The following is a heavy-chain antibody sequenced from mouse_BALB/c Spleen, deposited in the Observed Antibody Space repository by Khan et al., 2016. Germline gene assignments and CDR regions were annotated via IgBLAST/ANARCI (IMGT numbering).Heavy chain of an antibody. CDR2: ISYSGGP. V-gene: IGHV3-8*02. CDR3: ARYVGSRYEGGMDD. J-gene: IGHJ4*01. Sequence: EVQLQESGPSLVKPSQTLSPTCSVTGDSISSGYWNWIRKLPGNKLEYMGYISYSGGPYNNPSLKSRISITRDTSKNQYYLQLNYVTTEDTGTYYFARYVGSRYEGGMDDSGQGRSVTVSS. CDR1: GDSISSGY. D-gene: IGHD1-1*01.